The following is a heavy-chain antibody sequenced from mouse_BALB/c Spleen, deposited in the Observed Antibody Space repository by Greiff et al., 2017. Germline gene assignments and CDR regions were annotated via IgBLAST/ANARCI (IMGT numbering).Heavy chain of an antibody. CDR2: IDPANGNT. D-gene: IGHD2-2*01. CDR1: GFNFNDSY. Sequence: EVQGVESGAELVKPGASVKLSCTASGFNFNDSYMHWVKQRPEQGLEWIGRIDPANGNTKYGQKFQGKATITADTSSNTAYLQLSSLTSEDTAVCYCASWLPPFAYWGQGTLVTVSA. J-gene: IGHJ3*01. CDR3: ASWLPPFAY. V-gene: IGHV14-3*02.